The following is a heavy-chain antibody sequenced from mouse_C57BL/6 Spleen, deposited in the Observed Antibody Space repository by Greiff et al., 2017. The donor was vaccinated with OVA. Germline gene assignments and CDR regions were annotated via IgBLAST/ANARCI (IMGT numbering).Heavy chain of an antibody. J-gene: IGHJ4*01. Sequence: VQLQQSGPVLVKPGASVKMSCKASGYTFTDYYMNWVKQSHGKSLEWIGVINPYNGGTSYNQKFKGKATLTVDKSSSAAYMDLTSLTSEDSAVDYCARYSNYYAMDYGGQGTSVTVSS. D-gene: IGHD2-5*01. CDR2: INPYNGGT. CDR3: ARYSNYYAMDY. CDR1: GYTFTDYY. V-gene: IGHV1-19*01.